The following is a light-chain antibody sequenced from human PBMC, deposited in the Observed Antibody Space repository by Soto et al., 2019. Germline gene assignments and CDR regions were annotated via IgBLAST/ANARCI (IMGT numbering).Light chain of an antibody. CDR2: DAS. J-gene: IGKJ1*01. Sequence: IRMTQSPSALSTSVGDRVTITCRASQNIRGWLAWYQQKPGKAPNLLIYDASTLQGGVPSRFSGSGSGTEFTLTVTSLQPEDFATYFCQQYDKYSTFGHGTKVDI. CDR3: QQYDKYST. V-gene: IGKV1-5*01. CDR1: QNIRGW.